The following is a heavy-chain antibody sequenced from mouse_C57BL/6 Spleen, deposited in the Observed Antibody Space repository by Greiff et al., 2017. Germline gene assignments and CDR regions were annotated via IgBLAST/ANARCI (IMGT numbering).Heavy chain of an antibody. CDR3: ARRGITTVALDY. Sequence: DVMLVESGGDLVKPGGSLKLSCAASGFTFSSYGMSWVRQTPDKRLEWVATISSGGSYTYYPDSVKGRFTISRDNAKNTLYLQMSSLKSEDTAMYYCARRGITTVALDYWGQGTTLTVSS. J-gene: IGHJ2*01. D-gene: IGHD1-1*01. V-gene: IGHV5-6*02. CDR2: ISSGGSYT. CDR1: GFTFSSYG.